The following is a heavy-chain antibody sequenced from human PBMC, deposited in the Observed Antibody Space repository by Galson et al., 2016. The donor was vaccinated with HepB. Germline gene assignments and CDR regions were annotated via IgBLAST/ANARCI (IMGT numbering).Heavy chain of an antibody. J-gene: IGHJ5*02. V-gene: IGHV5-51*01. Sequence: QSGAEVKKPGESLKISCKGSGYTFTSYYIAWVRQMPGKGPEWMGIIYPGESDAVYSPSFQGQVTISADKSISTAFLQWSSLKASDTAIYYCARQKYTSQPCAGPWGQGTLGTVSS. CDR3: ARQKYTSQPCAGP. D-gene: IGHD6-6*01. CDR1: GYTFTSYY. CDR2: IYPGESDA.